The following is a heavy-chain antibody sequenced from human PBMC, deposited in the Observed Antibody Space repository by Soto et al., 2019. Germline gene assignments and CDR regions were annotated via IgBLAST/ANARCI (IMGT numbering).Heavy chain of an antibody. V-gene: IGHV3-30*18. CDR1: GCTFSSYG. D-gene: IGHD3-10*01. J-gene: IGHJ6*02. CDR3: AKEPPGAPYGMDV. CDR2: ISYDGSNK. Sequence: QVQLVESGEGVVQPGRSLRLSCAASGCTFSSYGMHWVRRAPGKGLEWVAVISYDGSNKYYADSVKGRFTISRDNSKNTLFLQMNSLRAEDTAVYYCAKEPPGAPYGMDVWGQGTTVTVSS.